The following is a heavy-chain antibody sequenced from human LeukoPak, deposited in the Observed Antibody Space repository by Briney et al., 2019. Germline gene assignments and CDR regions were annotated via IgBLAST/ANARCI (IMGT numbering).Heavy chain of an antibody. J-gene: IGHJ4*02. CDR2: AGGGTDI. Sequence: GGSLRLSCVASGFNFNVHGMTWVRQAPGGGLEWVSSAGGGTDIHYADSVKGRFTASRDDSKNTLYLQMNSLRAEDTAVYYCAKDATRHNGIWDNFDHWGQGTTVTVFS. V-gene: IGHV3-23*01. CDR3: AKDATRHNGIWDNFDH. D-gene: IGHD1-26*01. CDR1: GFNFNVHG.